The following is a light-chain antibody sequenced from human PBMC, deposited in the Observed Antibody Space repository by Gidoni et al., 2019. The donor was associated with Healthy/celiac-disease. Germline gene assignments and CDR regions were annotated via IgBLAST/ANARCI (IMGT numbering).Light chain of an antibody. CDR1: SLRSYY. CDR3: NSRDSSGNHLVV. V-gene: IGLV3-19*01. Sequence: SSELTQDPAVSVALGQTVRITCQGDSLRSYYASWYQQKPGQAPVLVIYGKNNRPSGIPDLFSGSSSGNTASLTITGAQAEDEADYYCNSRDSSGNHLVVFGGGTKRTVL. J-gene: IGLJ2*01. CDR2: GKN.